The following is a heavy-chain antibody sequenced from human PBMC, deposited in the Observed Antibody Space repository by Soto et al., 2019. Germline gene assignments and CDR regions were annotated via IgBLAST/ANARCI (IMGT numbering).Heavy chain of an antibody. CDR2: IKQDGSLI. CDR1: GFTFSSYW. J-gene: IGHJ5*02. V-gene: IGHV3-7*01. Sequence: GRSLRLSCASSGFTFSSYWMSWVRQAPGKGLEWVANIKQDGSLIHYVDSVKGRFTISRDNAKNSLYLQMNSLSAEDTAVYYCGRLDDTSRGYYSSWGEGTQVTVSS. CDR3: GRLDDTSRGYYSS. D-gene: IGHD3-22*01.